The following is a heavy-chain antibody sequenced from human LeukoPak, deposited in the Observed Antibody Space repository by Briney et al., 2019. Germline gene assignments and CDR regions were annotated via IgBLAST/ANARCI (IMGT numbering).Heavy chain of an antibody. Sequence: SETLSLTCTVSGGSISSSSYYWGWISQPPGKGLEWIGYIYYSGSTNYNPSLKSRVTISVDTSKNQFSLKLSSVTAADTAVYYCARGLLYFYDYWGQGTLVTVS. J-gene: IGHJ4*02. CDR3: ARGLLYFYDY. CDR2: IYYSGST. D-gene: IGHD3-9*01. CDR1: GGSISSSSYY. V-gene: IGHV4-61*05.